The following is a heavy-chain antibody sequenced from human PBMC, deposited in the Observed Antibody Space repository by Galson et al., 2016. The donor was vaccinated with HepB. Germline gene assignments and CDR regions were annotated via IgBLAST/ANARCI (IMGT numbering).Heavy chain of an antibody. V-gene: IGHV3-23*01. J-gene: IGHJ3*02. CDR1: GFSFINAP. CDR3: AKDPAFTDAFDI. Sequence: SLRLSCAASGFSFINAPMAWFRQGPGKGLEWVSTINTVAEDTHYADSVKGRFTISRDNSKSTLDLQMSNLRAEYTALYYCAKDPAFTDAFDIWGPGTMVTVSS. CDR2: INTVAEDT.